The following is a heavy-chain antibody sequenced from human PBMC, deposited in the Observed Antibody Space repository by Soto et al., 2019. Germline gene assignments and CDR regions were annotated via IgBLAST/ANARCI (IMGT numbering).Heavy chain of an antibody. CDR3: ARHILMTGTSGFDF. D-gene: IGHD3-9*01. J-gene: IGHJ4*02. CDR2: ISYSGTT. CDR1: GDSLSGTYW. V-gene: IGHV4-4*02. Sequence: QVQLQESGPGLVKPSETLSLTCAVSGDSLSGTYWWSWVRQAPGGGLQWIGEISYSGTTHYDPSLMSRVTISMDKSRSEFSLTLISVTAADSASYYCARHILMTGTSGFDFWGQGILVTVSS.